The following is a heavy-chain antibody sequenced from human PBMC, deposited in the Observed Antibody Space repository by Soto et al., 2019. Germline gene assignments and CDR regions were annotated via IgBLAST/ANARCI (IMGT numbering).Heavy chain of an antibody. Sequence: QVQLVQSGAEVKKPGASVKVSCRASGYTFTTYTLLWVRPAPGQRLEWMAWINPGNGDTKYSQNFQGRVTATRETSGITSDIERRSVRSEATATYCCASNQPGFQLGWAWPVDICGQWAMVT. CDR2: INPGNGDT. CDR3: ASNQPGFQLGWAWPVDI. CDR1: GYTFTTYT. V-gene: IGHV1-3*01. D-gene: IGHD6-6*01. J-gene: IGHJ3*02.